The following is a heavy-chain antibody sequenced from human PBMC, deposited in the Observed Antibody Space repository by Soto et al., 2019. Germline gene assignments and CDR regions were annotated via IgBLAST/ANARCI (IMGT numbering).Heavy chain of an antibody. CDR2: ISYDGSNK. J-gene: IGHJ4*02. V-gene: IGHV3-30-3*01. D-gene: IGHD3-3*01. CDR1: WFTFRSYA. Sequence: GGSLRLSCAASWFTFRSYAFHWVRQAPGKGLEWVAVISYDGSNKYYADSVKGRFTISRDNSKNTLYLQMNSLRAEDTAVYYCARDGGYDFSFDYWGQGTLVTVSS. CDR3: ARDGGYDFSFDY.